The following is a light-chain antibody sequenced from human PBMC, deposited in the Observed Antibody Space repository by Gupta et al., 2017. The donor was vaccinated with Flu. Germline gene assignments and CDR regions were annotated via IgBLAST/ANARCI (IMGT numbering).Light chain of an antibody. CDR2: DNH. V-gene: IGLV6-57*03. J-gene: IGLJ2*01. Sequence: NFILPQPHSVSASPGKTVTISCSRSSGTIASNYVQWYQQRPGSAPATVIFDNHQRPSGVPDRFSGSIDISSNSASLTISGLKTEDEADYYCQSYDATNQIFGGGTKLTVL. CDR3: QSYDATNQI. CDR1: SGTIASNY.